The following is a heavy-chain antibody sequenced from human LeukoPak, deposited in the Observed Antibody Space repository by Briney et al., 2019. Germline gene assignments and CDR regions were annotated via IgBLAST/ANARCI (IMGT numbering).Heavy chain of an antibody. CDR3: AKAHSSWYGDYFDY. D-gene: IGHD6-13*01. Sequence: PGGSLRLSCVASGFTFSTYSMNWVRQAPGKGLEWVSGISGSGGSTYYADSVKGRFTISRDNSKNTLYLQMNSLRAEDTAVYYCAKAHSSWYGDYFDYWGQGTLVTVSS. J-gene: IGHJ4*02. CDR1: GFTFSTYS. V-gene: IGHV3-23*01. CDR2: ISGSGGST.